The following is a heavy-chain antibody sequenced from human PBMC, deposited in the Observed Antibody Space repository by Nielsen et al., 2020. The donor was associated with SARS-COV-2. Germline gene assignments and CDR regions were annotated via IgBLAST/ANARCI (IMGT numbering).Heavy chain of an antibody. CDR1: GGSISSSSYY. CDR3: ASGLWLLYY. Sequence: SETLSLTCTVSGGSISSSSYYWGWIRQPPGKGLEWIGSIYYSGSTYYNPSLKSRVTISVDTSKNQFSLKLSSVTAADTAVYYCASGLWLLYYWGQGTLVTVSS. J-gene: IGHJ4*02. V-gene: IGHV4-39*07. D-gene: IGHD5-18*01. CDR2: IYYSGST.